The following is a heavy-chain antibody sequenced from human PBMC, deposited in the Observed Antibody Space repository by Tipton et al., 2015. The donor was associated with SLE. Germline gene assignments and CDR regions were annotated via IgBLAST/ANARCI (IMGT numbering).Heavy chain of an antibody. CDR3: ARDPKGPRYYDISY. V-gene: IGHV3-30*03. CDR1: GFTFSSYG. D-gene: IGHD3-22*01. CDR2: ISYDGSNK. J-gene: IGHJ4*02. Sequence: RSLRLSCAASGFTFSSYGMHWVRQAPGKGLGWVAVISYDGSNKYYADSVKGRFTISRDNSKNTLYLQMNSLRAEDTAVYYCARDPKGPRYYDISYWGQGTLVTVSS.